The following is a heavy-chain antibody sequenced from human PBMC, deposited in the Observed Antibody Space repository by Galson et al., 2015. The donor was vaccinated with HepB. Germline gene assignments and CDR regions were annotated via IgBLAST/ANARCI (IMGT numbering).Heavy chain of an antibody. CDR2: ISSNGGST. CDR3: VKDVGGGYSYGYLGY. J-gene: IGHJ4*02. CDR1: GFTFSSYA. Sequence: SLRLSCAASGFTFSSYAMHWVRQAPGKGLEYVSAISSNGGSTYYADSVKGRFTISRDNSKNTLYLQMSSLRAEDTAVYYCVKDVGGGYSYGYLGYWGQGTLDTVSS. V-gene: IGHV3-64D*06. D-gene: IGHD5-18*01.